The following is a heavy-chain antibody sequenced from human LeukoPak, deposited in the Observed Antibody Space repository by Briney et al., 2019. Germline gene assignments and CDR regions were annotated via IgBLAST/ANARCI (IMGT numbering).Heavy chain of an antibody. CDR2: INPSGGST. D-gene: IGHD2-15*01. Sequence: ASVKGSCKASGYTFTSYPMHWVRQAPGQGLEWVGIINPSGGSTSYAQKFQGRVSMTRDTSTSTVYMELSSLRSEDTAVYYCARDVGVAVYYMDVWGKGTTVTVSS. J-gene: IGHJ6*03. CDR1: GYTFTSYP. CDR3: ARDVGVAVYYMDV. V-gene: IGHV1-46*01.